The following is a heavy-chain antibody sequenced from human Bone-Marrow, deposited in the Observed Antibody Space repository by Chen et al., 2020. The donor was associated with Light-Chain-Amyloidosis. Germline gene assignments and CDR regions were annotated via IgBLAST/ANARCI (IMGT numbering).Heavy chain of an antibody. CDR2: IRGGGGSR. Sequence: EVQLVESGGGLLQRGGSLRLSCAASGFAFSSYAMSWVRQAPGKGLEWVSTIRGGGGSRYYGDSVKCRLTISIDNSKNALFLQMNSLRAEDTAVYYCAKDISYDDILPGYPADAFDIWGQGTMVTVSS. V-gene: IGHV3-23*04. J-gene: IGHJ3*02. D-gene: IGHD3-9*01. CDR1: GFAFSSYA. CDR3: AKDISYDDILPGYPADAFDI.